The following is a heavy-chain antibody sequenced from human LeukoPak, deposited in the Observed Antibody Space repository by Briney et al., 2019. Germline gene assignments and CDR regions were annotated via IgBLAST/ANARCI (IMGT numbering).Heavy chain of an antibody. J-gene: IGHJ6*02. V-gene: IGHV3-53*04. Sequence: GGSLRLSCAASGFTVSSYYMSWVRQAPGKGLEWVSVIYCGGSTYYADSAKGRFTISGHNSKNTLYLQMNSLRAEDTAVYYCARDKRGYYYDSSGSYYYYGMDVWGQGTTVTVSS. CDR2: IYCGGST. D-gene: IGHD3-22*01. CDR1: GFTVSSYY. CDR3: ARDKRGYYYDSSGSYYYYGMDV.